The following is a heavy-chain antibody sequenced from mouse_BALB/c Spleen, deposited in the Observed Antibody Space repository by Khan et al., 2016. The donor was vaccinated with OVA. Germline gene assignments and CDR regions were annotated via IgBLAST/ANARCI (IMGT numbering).Heavy chain of an antibody. Sequence: EVKLEVSGPGLVKPSQSLSLTCTVTGYSITTDDAWNWIRQLPGNKLEWMGYISYSGSTSYQPSLKSRFSIIRDTSKNQFFLQLNSVTTEDTATYFCARRYYYGHWYFDVWGAGTTVTVSS. V-gene: IGHV3-2*02. CDR1: GYSITTDDA. D-gene: IGHD1-1*01. J-gene: IGHJ1*01. CDR2: ISYSGST. CDR3: ARRYYYGHWYFDV.